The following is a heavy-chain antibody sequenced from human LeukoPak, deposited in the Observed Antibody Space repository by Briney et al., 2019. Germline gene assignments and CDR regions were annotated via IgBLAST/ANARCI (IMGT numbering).Heavy chain of an antibody. Sequence: SVKVSCKASGYTFTDYTISWVRQAPGQGLEWMGWIRTYNGNTNYAQKLQDRVIMTTDTSTSTAYLELRSLRSDDTAVYYCARALFGNYGRVSFTEFDYWGQGTLVTVSS. V-gene: IGHV1-18*01. CDR2: IRTYNGNT. J-gene: IGHJ4*02. D-gene: IGHD4-11*01. CDR1: GYTFTDYT. CDR3: ARALFGNYGRVSFTEFDY.